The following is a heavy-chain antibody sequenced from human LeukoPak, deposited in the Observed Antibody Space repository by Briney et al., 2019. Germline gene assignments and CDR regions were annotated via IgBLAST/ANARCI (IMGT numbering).Heavy chain of an antibody. V-gene: IGHV3-30-3*01. J-gene: IGHJ4*02. CDR1: GFTFSSYA. CDR2: ISYDGSNK. Sequence: GGSLRLSWAVSGFTFSSYAMPWVRQAPGKGLEWVAVISYDGSNKYYADSVKGRFTISRDNSKNTLYLQMNSLRAEDTAVYYCARGPYTIGSPFDYWGQGTPVTVSS. D-gene: IGHD3-16*01. CDR3: ARGPYTIGSPFDY.